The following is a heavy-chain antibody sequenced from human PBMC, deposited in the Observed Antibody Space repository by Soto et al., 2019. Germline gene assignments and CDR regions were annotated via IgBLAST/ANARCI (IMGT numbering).Heavy chain of an antibody. J-gene: IGHJ5*02. Sequence: QVQLVQSGAEVKKPGASVKVSCKASGYTFTGYYMHWVRQAPGQGLEWMGWINPNSGGTNYAQKVQGWVTMTRDTSISTAYMELSRLRSDDTAVYYCARGDGVKYSVNWFDPWGQGTLVTVSS. CDR3: ARGDGVKYSVNWFDP. V-gene: IGHV1-2*04. D-gene: IGHD3-10*01. CDR1: GYTFTGYY. CDR2: INPNSGGT.